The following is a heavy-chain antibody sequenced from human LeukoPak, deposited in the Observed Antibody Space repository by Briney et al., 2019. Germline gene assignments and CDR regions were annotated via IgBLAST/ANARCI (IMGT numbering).Heavy chain of an antibody. V-gene: IGHV3-53*01. CDR3: AREVRGYYFDY. CDR1: GFTVTSNY. J-gene: IGHJ4*02. CDR2: ISSGGNT. D-gene: IGHD5-12*01. Sequence: GGSLGLSCAASGFTVTSNYMTWVRQAPGKGLEWVSVISSGGNTYYADSVKGRFTISRDNSKNTVYLQMNGLRAEDTAVYYCAREVRGYYFDYWGQGTLVTASS.